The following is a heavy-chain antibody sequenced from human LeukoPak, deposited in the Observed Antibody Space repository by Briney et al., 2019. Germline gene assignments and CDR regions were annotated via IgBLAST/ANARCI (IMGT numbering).Heavy chain of an antibody. V-gene: IGHV3-48*02. CDR3: AREGYDYGDGLDY. CDR1: GFTFSNYN. CDR2: ISDSGSAT. Sequence: GGSLRLSSAASGFTFSNYNMNWVRQAPGKGLEWVSYISDSGSATYYADSVKGRFTISRDNAKNSLSLQMNSLRDEDTGVYYCAREGYDYGDGLDYWGQGTLVTVSS. D-gene: IGHD4-17*01. J-gene: IGHJ4*02.